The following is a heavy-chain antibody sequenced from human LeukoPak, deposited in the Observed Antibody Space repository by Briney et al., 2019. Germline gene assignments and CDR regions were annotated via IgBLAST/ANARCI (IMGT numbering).Heavy chain of an antibody. Sequence: GGSLRLSCEASGFPFNSYPMHWVRQAPGLGLECVGVISHDGSNKFYKESVEGRFTISRDNSKNTLYLYINIPTPEDTAMYYCVRSAVATADFDHWGQGALVIVSS. D-gene: IGHD5-12*01. J-gene: IGHJ4*02. CDR2: ISHDGSNK. V-gene: IGHV3-30*04. CDR1: GFPFNSYP. CDR3: VRSAVATADFDH.